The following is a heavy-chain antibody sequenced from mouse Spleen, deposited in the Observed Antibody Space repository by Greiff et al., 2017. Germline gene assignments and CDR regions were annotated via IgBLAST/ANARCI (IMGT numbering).Heavy chain of an antibody. Sequence: EVMLVESGGGLVKPGGSLKLSCAASGFTFSDYGMHWVRQAPEKGLEWVAYISSGSSTIYYADTVKGRFTISRDNAKNTLFLQMTSLRSEDTAMYYCARHGGNYYAMDYWGQGTSVTVSS. CDR3: ARHGGNYYAMDY. V-gene: IGHV5-17*01. D-gene: IGHD2-1*01. CDR1: GFTFSDYG. CDR2: ISSGSSTI. J-gene: IGHJ4*01.